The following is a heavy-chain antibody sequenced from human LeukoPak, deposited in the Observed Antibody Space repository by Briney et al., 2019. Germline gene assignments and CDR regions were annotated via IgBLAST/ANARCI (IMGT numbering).Heavy chain of an antibody. Sequence: ASVKVSCKASGYTFTSYGISWVRQAPGQGLEWMGWISAYNGNTNYAQKLQGRVTMTTDTSTSTAYMELRSLRSDDTAVYYCARPSGDFWSGYYDGDAFDIWGQGTMVTVSS. CDR3: ARPSGDFWSGYYDGDAFDI. CDR1: GYTFTSYG. D-gene: IGHD3-3*01. V-gene: IGHV1-18*01. J-gene: IGHJ3*02. CDR2: ISAYNGNT.